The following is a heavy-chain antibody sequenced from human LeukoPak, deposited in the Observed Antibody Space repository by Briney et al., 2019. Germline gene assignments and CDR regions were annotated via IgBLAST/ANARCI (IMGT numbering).Heavy chain of an antibody. CDR3: ARGGYSSSPIDY. CDR1: GGSISSYY. CDR2: IYYSGST. J-gene: IGHJ4*02. Sequence: PSETLSLTCTVSGGSISSYYRSWIRQPPGKGLEWIGYIYYSGSTNYNPSLKSRVTISVDTSKNQFSLKLSSVTAADTAVYYCARGGYSSSPIDYWGQGTLVTVSS. D-gene: IGHD6-13*01. V-gene: IGHV4-59*01.